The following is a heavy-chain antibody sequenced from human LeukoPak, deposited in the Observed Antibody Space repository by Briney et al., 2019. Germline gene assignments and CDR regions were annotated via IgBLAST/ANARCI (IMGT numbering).Heavy chain of an antibody. D-gene: IGHD3-22*01. J-gene: IGHJ6*03. Sequence: GGSLRLSCEASEFNFDDYAMAWVRQAPGKGLEWVAGINWNGGTTSYADSVKGRFTISRDNAKNSLYLQMNSLRAEDAALYYCARNRYYYDSSGSSPLYLSHYYMDVWGKGTTVTVSS. CDR1: EFNFDDYA. CDR3: ARNRYYYDSSGSSPLYLSHYYMDV. CDR2: INWNGGTT. V-gene: IGHV3-20*04.